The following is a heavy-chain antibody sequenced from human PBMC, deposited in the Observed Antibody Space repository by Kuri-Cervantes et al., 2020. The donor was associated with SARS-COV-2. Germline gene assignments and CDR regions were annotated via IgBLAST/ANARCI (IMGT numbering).Heavy chain of an antibody. CDR1: GYSFTSYW. CDR2: IYPGDSDT. D-gene: IGHD2-2*01. J-gene: IGHJ4*02. V-gene: IGHV5-51*01. Sequence: GESLKISCKGSGYSFTSYWIGWVRQMPGKGLEWMGIIYPGDSDTRYSPSFQGQVTISADKSISTAYLQWSSLKASDTAMYYCATGLVVPAAMRDYWGQGALVTVSS. CDR3: ATGLVVPAAMRDY.